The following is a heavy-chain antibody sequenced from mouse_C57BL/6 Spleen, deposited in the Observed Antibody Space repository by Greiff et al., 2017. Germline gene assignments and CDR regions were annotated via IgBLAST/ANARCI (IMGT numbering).Heavy chain of an antibody. V-gene: IGHV1-26*01. D-gene: IGHD2-4*01. CDR1: GYTFTDYY. CDR3: ARRGLRLDAMDY. J-gene: IGHJ4*01. Sequence: VQLQQSGPELVKPGASVKISCKASGYTFTDYYMNWVKQSHGKSLEWIGDINPNNGGTSYNQKFKGKATLTVDKSSSTAYMELRSLTSEDSAVYYCARRGLRLDAMDYWGQGTSVTVSS. CDR2: INPNNGGT.